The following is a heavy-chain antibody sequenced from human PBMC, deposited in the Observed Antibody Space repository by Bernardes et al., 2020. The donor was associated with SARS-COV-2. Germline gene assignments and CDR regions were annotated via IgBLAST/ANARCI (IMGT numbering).Heavy chain of an antibody. CDR2: RYRDGST. Sequence: LSITCSVSGDSIRISDYYCCWNRRRPGKGLEWIGNRYRDGSTYYDPSLKSRVTISADTSKNQFSLKITSVTSTDTAVYFCARHVYSYDITGGMDVWGLGTTVTVSS. CDR3: ARHVYSYDITGGMDV. V-gene: IGHV4-39*01. CDR1: GDSIRISDYY. J-gene: IGHJ6*02. D-gene: IGHD3-9*01.